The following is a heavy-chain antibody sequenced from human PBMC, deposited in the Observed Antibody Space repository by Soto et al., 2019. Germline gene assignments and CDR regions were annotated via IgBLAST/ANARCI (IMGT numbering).Heavy chain of an antibody. J-gene: IGHJ4*02. Sequence: QLQLQESGPGLVKPSETLSLTCTVSGGSISSSSYYWGWIRQPPGKGLEWIGSIYYSGSTYYNPSLKSRVTISVDTSKNQFSLKLSSVTAADTAVYYCAGSRQLRLNSSGEGWGQGTLVTVSS. CDR3: AGSRQLRLNSSGEG. D-gene: IGHD6-19*01. V-gene: IGHV4-39*01. CDR1: GGSISSSSYY. CDR2: IYYSGST.